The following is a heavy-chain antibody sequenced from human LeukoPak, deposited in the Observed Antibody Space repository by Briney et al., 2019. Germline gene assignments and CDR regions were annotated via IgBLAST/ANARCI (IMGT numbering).Heavy chain of an antibody. CDR3: ATSQVRGVIISPHDY. CDR2: IISILDIS. Sequence: SVKVSCKASGGTFSTYGISWVRQAPGQGLEWMGRIISILDISNYAQKFQGRVTITADKSTSTAYIDLSSLRSEDTAVYYCATSQVRGVIISPHDYWGQGTLVTVSS. CDR1: GGTFSTYG. D-gene: IGHD3-10*01. V-gene: IGHV1-69*04. J-gene: IGHJ4*02.